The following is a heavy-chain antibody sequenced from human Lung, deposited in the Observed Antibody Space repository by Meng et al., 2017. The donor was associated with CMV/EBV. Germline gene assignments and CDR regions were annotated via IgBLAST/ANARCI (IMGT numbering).Heavy chain of an antibody. Sequence: ESLKISCAVYGGSFSGYYWSWIRQPPGEGLEWIGEINHSGSTNYNPSLKSRVTISVDTSKNQFSLKLSSVTAADTAVYYCARRRTIFGVVIDYGMDVWGQGNTVTVSS. CDR1: GGSFSGYY. J-gene: IGHJ6*02. CDR2: INHSGST. CDR3: ARRRTIFGVVIDYGMDV. V-gene: IGHV4-34*01. D-gene: IGHD3-3*01.